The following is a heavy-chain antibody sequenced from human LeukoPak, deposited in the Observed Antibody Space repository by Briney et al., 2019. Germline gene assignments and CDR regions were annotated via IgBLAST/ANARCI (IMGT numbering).Heavy chain of an antibody. D-gene: IGHD6-13*01. CDR2: IYSGGST. CDR1: GFTVSSNY. V-gene: IGHV3-53*01. CDR3: ASAPRIAAAGGY. Sequence: GGSLRLSCAASGFTVSSNYMSWVRQAPGKGLEWVSVIYSGGSTYYADSVKGRFTISRDNSKNTLYLQMNSLRAEDMAVYYCASAPRIAAAGGYWGQGTLVTVSS. J-gene: IGHJ4*02.